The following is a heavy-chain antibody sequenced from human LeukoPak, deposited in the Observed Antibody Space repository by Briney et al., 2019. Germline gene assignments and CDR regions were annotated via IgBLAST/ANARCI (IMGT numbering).Heavy chain of an antibody. D-gene: IGHD6-6*01. V-gene: IGHV1-69*13. J-gene: IGHJ6*03. CDR2: IIPIFGTA. CDR3: ASIGGLAARSYYYYMDV. Sequence: SVKASCKASGGTFSSYAISWVRQAPGQGLEWMGGIIPIFGTANYAQKFQGRVTITADESTSTAYMELSSLRSEDTAAYYCASIGGLAARSYYYYMDVWGKGTTVTVSS. CDR1: GGTFSSYA.